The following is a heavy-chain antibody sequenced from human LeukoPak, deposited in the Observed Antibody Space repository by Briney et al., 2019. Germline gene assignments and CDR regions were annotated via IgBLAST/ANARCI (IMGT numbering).Heavy chain of an antibody. Sequence: PGGSLRLSCAASGFTFSSNSMTWVRQTPGKGLECVSGISDSGDSTYYADSVKGRFTISRDNSRNTLYLQMSGLRAEDAAVYYCAKWSGFGDDWGQGTLVTVSS. CDR1: GFTFSSNS. J-gene: IGHJ4*02. V-gene: IGHV3-23*01. D-gene: IGHD3-10*01. CDR2: ISDSGDST. CDR3: AKWSGFGDD.